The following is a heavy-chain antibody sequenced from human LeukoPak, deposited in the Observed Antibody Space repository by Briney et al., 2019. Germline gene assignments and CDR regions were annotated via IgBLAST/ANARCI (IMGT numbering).Heavy chain of an antibody. CDR2: IRYDGSNK. CDR1: GFTVSSNS. J-gene: IGHJ5*02. D-gene: IGHD2-21*02. V-gene: IGHV3-30*02. CDR3: ARDCPVTS. Sequence: PGGSLRLSCTVSGFTVSSNSMSWVRQAPGKGLEWVAFIRYDGSNKYYADSVKGRFTISRDNSKNTLYLQMNSLRAEDTAVYYCARDCPVTSWGQGTLVTVSS.